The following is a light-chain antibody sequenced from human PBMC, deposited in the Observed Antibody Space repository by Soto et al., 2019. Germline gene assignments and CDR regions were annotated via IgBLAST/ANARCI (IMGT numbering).Light chain of an antibody. CDR3: CSYAGSSYV. Sequence: QSVLTQPASGSGSPGQSITISCTGTSSDVGSYNLVSWYQQHPGKAPKLMIYEVSKRPSGVSNRFSGSKSGNTASLTISGLQAEDESDYYCCSYAGSSYVFGTGTTVTVL. CDR2: EVS. V-gene: IGLV2-23*02. CDR1: SSDVGSYNL. J-gene: IGLJ1*01.